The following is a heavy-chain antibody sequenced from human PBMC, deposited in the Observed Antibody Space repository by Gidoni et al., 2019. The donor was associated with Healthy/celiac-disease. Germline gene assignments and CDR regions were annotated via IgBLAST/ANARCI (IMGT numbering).Heavy chain of an antibody. CDR2: IDPSHSYT. Sequence: EVQLVQSGAEVNKPGASLRISCKGSGYSFTRYWISWVRQMPGKGLEWMGRIDPSHSYTNYSPSFQGHVTISADKSISTAYLQWSSLKASDTAMYYCARHGSNPSYGGNSLEIWYFDLWGRGTLVTVSS. CDR1: GYSFTRYW. V-gene: IGHV5-10-1*01. CDR3: ARHGSNPSYGGNSLEIWYFDL. D-gene: IGHD4-17*01. J-gene: IGHJ2*01.